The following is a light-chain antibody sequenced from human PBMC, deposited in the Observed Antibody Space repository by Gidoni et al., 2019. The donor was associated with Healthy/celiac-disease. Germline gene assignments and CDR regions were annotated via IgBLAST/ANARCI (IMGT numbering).Light chain of an antibody. CDR3: MQDLQTRT. CDR1: QSLLHINGYNS. Sequence: IVMTQSPLSLPVTPGEPASISCRSSQSLLHINGYNSLDWYLHKPRQSLQLLIYLGSNRASGVPDRFSGSGSGTDFTLKISRVEADDVGVYYCMQDLQTRTFGQGTRLEIK. J-gene: IGKJ5*01. V-gene: IGKV2-28*01. CDR2: LGS.